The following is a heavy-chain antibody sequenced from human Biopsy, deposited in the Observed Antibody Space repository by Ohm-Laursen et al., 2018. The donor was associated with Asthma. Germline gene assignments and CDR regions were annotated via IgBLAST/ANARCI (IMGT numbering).Heavy chain of an antibody. Sequence: ASEKASCKASGYTFISYDTHWVRQAPGQRLEWMGWINAGKGNTKYSQKFQGRVTITRDTSASTAYMELSSLRSEDTAVYYCARTYSDFLAWPVTDAFAIWGQGTMVTVSS. D-gene: IGHD3-3*01. CDR2: INAGKGNT. CDR3: ARTYSDFLAWPVTDAFAI. V-gene: IGHV1-3*01. CDR1: GYTFISYD. J-gene: IGHJ3*02.